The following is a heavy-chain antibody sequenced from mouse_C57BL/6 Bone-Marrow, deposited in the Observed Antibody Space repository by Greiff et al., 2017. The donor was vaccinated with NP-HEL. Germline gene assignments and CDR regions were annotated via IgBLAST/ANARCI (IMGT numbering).Heavy chain of an antibody. CDR2: ISSGSSTI. CDR3: AREGRYDAMDY. Sequence: EVMLVESGGGLVQSGGSRKLSCAASGFTFSSFGMHWVRQAPEKGLEWVAYISSGSSTIYYADTVKGRFTISRDNPKNTLFLQMTSLRSEDTAMYYCAREGRYDAMDYWGQGTSVTVSS. V-gene: IGHV5-17*02. J-gene: IGHJ4*01. CDR1: GFTFSSFG.